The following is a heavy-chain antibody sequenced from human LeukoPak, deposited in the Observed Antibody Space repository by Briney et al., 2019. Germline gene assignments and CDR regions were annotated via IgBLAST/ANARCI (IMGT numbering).Heavy chain of an antibody. CDR3: ARDLHHYAAMYV. V-gene: IGHV3-23*01. CDR1: GFTFSAYL. Sequence: GGSLRLSYGASGFTFSAYLMTWVRQAPGKGLHSFSPVASDNNPHYSASAWGRFAISRDNSMRMLFLQLTSLRAEDTALYYCARDLHHYAAMYVCGQRTPVTVSS. CDR2: VASDNNP. D-gene: IGHD2-2*01. J-gene: IGHJ6*02.